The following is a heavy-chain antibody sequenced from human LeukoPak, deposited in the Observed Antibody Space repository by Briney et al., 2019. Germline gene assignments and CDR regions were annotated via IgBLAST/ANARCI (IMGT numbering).Heavy chain of an antibody. D-gene: IGHD2-15*01. CDR2: INPSGGST. Sequence: ASVKVSCKASGYTFTSYYMHWVRQAPGQGLEWMGIINPSGGSTSYAQKFQGRVTMTRDTSTSTVYMELSSLRSEDTAVYYCARVPAGVDYSGGSCYFDYWGQGTLVTVSS. CDR3: ARVPAGVDYSGGSCYFDY. V-gene: IGHV1-46*01. CDR1: GYTFTSYY. J-gene: IGHJ4*02.